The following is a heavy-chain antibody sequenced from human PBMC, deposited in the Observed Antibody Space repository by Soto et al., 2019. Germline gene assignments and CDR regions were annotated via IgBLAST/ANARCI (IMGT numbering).Heavy chain of an antibody. V-gene: IGHV4-61*01. Sequence: SETLSLTCTVSGGSVSSGSYYWSWIRQSPGKGLEWIGYIYYSGSTNYNPSLKSRVTISVDTSKNQFSLKLSSVTAADTAVYYCARDRVDTAMVNYYYGMDVWGQGSTVTVSS. CDR2: IYYSGST. CDR3: ARDRVDTAMVNYYYGMDV. CDR1: GGSVSSGSYY. D-gene: IGHD5-18*01. J-gene: IGHJ6*02.